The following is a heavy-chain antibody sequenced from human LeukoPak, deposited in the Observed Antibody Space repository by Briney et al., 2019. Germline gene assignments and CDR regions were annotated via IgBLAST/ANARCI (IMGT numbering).Heavy chain of an antibody. D-gene: IGHD2-15*01. Sequence: SETLSLTCTVSGGSIISYYWSWIRQPPGKGLEWIGYIYYNGSTNYNPSLKSRVPISVDTSKNQFSLKLNSVTAADTAVYYCARRGGFYCRGATCYHYYFDYWGQGALVTVSS. CDR3: ARRGGFYCRGATCYHYYFDY. J-gene: IGHJ4*02. V-gene: IGHV4-59*08. CDR2: IYYNGST. CDR1: GGSIISYY.